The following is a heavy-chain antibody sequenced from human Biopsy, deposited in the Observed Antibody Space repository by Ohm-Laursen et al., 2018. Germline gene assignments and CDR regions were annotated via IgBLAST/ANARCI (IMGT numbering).Heavy chain of an antibody. CDR1: GFMFCSYG. Sequence: SLRLSCAASGFMFCSYGMHWVRQAPGKGLEWVAVIYYDGLNKEYADSVKGRFTISRDNSKNTLFLRMNSLRAEDTAVYYCARDGIVVVPAAFHLDNWGPGTLVTVSS. CDR2: IYYDGLNK. J-gene: IGHJ4*02. CDR3: ARDGIVVVPAAFHLDN. V-gene: IGHV3-33*01. D-gene: IGHD2-2*01.